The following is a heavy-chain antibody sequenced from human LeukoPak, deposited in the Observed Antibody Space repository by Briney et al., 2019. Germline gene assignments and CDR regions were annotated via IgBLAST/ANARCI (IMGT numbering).Heavy chain of an antibody. CDR2: ISAYNGNT. Sequence: WIGWISAYNGNTNYAQKLQGRVTMTTDTSTSTAYMELRSLRSDDTAVYYCARGTTDAFDIWGQGTMVTVSS. V-gene: IGHV1-18*01. D-gene: IGHD1-1*01. J-gene: IGHJ3*02. CDR3: ARGTTDAFDI.